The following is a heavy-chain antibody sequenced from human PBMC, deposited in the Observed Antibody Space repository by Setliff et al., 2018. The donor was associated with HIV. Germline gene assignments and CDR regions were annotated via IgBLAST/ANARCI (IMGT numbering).Heavy chain of an antibody. D-gene: IGHD5-18*01. V-gene: IGHV4-61*02. CDR3: ATADYIYGRNVFDY. Sequence: PSETLSLTCTVSGGSISSGSYYWSWIRQPAGKALEWIGRIYTSGSTNYNPSLKSRVAISVDTSENQFSLKLTSVTAADTAVYYCATADYIYGRNVFDYWGQGSLVTVSS. CDR2: IYTSGST. CDR1: GGSISSGSYY. J-gene: IGHJ4*02.